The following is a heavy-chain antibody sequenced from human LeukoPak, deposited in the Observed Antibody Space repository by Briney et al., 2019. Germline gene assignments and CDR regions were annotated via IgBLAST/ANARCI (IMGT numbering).Heavy chain of an antibody. CDR3: SRESGAFCPFGY. Sequence: SETLSLTCGVSGGSITNTNYWTWVRQPPGKGLEWIGEVNLQGSTNYNPSLMGRVAIAVDTSENHISLQLTSVTAADTAVYYCSRESGAFCPFGYWGQGTLVIVPP. CDR2: VNLQGST. D-gene: IGHD1-26*01. CDR1: GGSITNTNY. V-gene: IGHV4-4*02. J-gene: IGHJ4*02.